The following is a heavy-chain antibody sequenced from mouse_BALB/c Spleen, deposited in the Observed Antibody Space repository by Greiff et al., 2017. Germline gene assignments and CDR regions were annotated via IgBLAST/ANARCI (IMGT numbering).Heavy chain of an antibody. D-gene: IGHD1-1*01. CDR2: IRNKANGYTT. CDR3: ARDLYDYGSAMGGAMDY. V-gene: IGHV7-3*02. Sequence: EVHLVESGGGLVQPGGSLRLSCATSGFTFTDYYMSWVRQPPGKALEWLGFIRNKANGYTTEYSASVKGRFTISRDNSQSILYLQMNTLRAEDSATYYCARDLYDYGSAMGGAMDYWGQGTSVTVSS. CDR1: GFTFTDYY. J-gene: IGHJ4*01.